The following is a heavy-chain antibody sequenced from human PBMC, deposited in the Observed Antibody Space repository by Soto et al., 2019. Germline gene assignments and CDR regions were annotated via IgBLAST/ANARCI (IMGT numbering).Heavy chain of an antibody. CDR3: ARVVGPAKSWYFDL. CDR1: GFTFSRND. J-gene: IGHJ2*01. V-gene: IGHV3-13*01. Sequence: EVQLVESGGGLVQPGGSLRLSCAASGFTFSRNDMHWVRQATGKGLEWVSGIGTVGEIYYSDSVNGRFTISRENAKNSLYLQMNSLRAGDTAVYYCARVVGPAKSWYFDLWGRGTLVTVSS. CDR2: IGTVGEI. D-gene: IGHD2-2*01.